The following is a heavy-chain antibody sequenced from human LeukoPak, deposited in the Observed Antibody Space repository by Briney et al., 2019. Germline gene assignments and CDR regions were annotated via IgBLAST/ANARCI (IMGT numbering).Heavy chain of an antibody. CDR3: ARDPYSGNYGNYYYYMDV. CDR1: GFTFGSVY. J-gene: IGHJ6*03. Sequence: GGSLRLSCAISGFTFGSVYMSWVRQAPGKGLEWVSVIYSGGSTYYADSVKGRCTISRDNAKNSLYLQMNSLGPEDTAVYYCARDPYSGNYGNYYYYMDVWGKGTTVTISS. D-gene: IGHD1-26*01. CDR2: IYSGGST. V-gene: IGHV3-66*01.